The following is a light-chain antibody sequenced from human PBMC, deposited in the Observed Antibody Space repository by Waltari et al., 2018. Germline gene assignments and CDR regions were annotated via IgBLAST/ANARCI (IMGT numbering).Light chain of an antibody. CDR1: HSVNSN. CDR2: GAS. V-gene: IGKV3-15*01. CDR3: QQYNNWPGT. Sequence: TVMTQSPGTLSVSPGERASLSCRASHSVNSNLAWYQHKPGQPPSLLIFGASTRATGIPARFSGSWSGTEFTLTISGLQSEDVATYYCQQYNNWPGTFGGGTKVEIK. J-gene: IGKJ4*01.